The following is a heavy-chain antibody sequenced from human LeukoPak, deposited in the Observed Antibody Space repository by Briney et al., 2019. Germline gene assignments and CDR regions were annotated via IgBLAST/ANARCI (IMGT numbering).Heavy chain of an antibody. CDR1: GFRFTNYD. CDR2: ISASGGGT. Sequence: GGSLRLSCAPSGFRFTNYDVSWVRQAPGKGLEWVSSISASGGGTYYADSVKGRCTISRDNSNSTLYLQMNSLRAEDTAVYYCTKSRLQIDYWGQGTLVTVSS. J-gene: IGHJ4*02. V-gene: IGHV3-23*01. CDR3: TKSRLQIDY.